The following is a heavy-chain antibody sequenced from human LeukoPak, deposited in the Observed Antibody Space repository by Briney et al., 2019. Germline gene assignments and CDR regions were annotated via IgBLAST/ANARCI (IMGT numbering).Heavy chain of an antibody. J-gene: IGHJ6*02. V-gene: IGHV4-59*01. CDR2: IYYSGST. CDR1: GGSISSYY. CDR3: ARVFAKYYYGMDV. D-gene: IGHD3-3*01. Sequence: ASETLSLTCTVSGGSISSYYWSWIRQPPGKGLEWIGYIYYSGSTNYNPSLKSRVTISVDTSKNQFSLKLSSVTAADTAVYYCARVFAKYYYGMDVWGQGTTVTVSS.